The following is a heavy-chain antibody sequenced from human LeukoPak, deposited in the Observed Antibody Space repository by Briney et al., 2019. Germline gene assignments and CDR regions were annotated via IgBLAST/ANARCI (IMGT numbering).Heavy chain of an antibody. CDR3: ARVGPGYTYVYGAPYYFDS. CDR2: IFSGGNT. J-gene: IGHJ4*02. Sequence: GGSLRLSCAASGFTVSSNYMSWVRQAPGKGLEWVSLIFSGGNTYYADSVKGRFTIPRHNSGNTVYLQMNSLRADDTAVYYCARVGPGYTYVYGAPYYFDSWGQGTLVTVSS. CDR1: GFTVSSNY. D-gene: IGHD5-18*01. V-gene: IGHV3-53*04.